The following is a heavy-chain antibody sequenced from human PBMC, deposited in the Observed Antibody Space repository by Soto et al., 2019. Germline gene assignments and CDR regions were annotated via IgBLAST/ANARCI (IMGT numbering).Heavy chain of an antibody. Sequence: QVQLVQSGAEVKKPGASVKVSCKASGYTFTSYYMHWVRQAPGQGLEWMGIINPSGGSTSYAQKFQGRVTMTRDTSTSTVYMELSSLRSEDTAVYYCARGPITIFERNSYYYGMDVWGQGTTVTVSS. J-gene: IGHJ6*02. D-gene: IGHD3-3*01. CDR1: GYTFTSYY. V-gene: IGHV1-46*01. CDR3: ARGPITIFERNSYYYGMDV. CDR2: INPSGGST.